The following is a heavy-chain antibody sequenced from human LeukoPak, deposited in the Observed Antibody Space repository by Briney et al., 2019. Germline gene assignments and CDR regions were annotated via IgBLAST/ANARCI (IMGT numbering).Heavy chain of an antibody. J-gene: IGHJ4*02. V-gene: IGHV4-39*01. CDR1: GGSISSSSYY. CDR3: ARVKPSSSSLEYYFDY. CDR2: IYYSGST. Sequence: SETLSLTCTVSGGSISSSSYYWGWIRQPPGKGLEWIGSIYYSGSTYYNPSLKSRVTISVDTSKNQFSLKLSSVTAADTAVYYCARVKPSSSSLEYYFDYWGQGTLVTVSS. D-gene: IGHD6-6*01.